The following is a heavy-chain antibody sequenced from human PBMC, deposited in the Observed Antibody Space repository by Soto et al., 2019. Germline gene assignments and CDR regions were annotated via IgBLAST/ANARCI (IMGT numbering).Heavy chain of an antibody. D-gene: IGHD3-3*02. CDR1: GYTFTTYY. CDR2: IIPSGGST. J-gene: IGHJ6*02. CDR3: ARALAPFYYYYGMDV. V-gene: IGHV1-46*01. Sequence: ASVKVSCKASGYTFTTYYVHWVRQAPGQGLEWMGTIIPSGGSTSYAQKFQGRVTMTRDTSTSTAYMELSSLTSEDTAVYYCARALAPFYYYYGMDVWGQGTTVTVSS.